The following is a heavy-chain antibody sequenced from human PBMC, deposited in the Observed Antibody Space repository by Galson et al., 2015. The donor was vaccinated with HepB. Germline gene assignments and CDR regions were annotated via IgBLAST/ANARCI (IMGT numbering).Heavy chain of an antibody. Sequence: SVKVSCKASEYTFTKYAIHWVRQAPGQRLEWMGWINAGNGNTKYSQKFQGRVTITRDTSASTAYMELGSLRSEDTAVYYCARDLDWELLGFDYWGQGTLVTVSS. V-gene: IGHV1-3*01. CDR3: ARDLDWELLGFDY. CDR2: INAGNGNT. CDR1: EYTFTKYA. J-gene: IGHJ4*02. D-gene: IGHD1-26*01.